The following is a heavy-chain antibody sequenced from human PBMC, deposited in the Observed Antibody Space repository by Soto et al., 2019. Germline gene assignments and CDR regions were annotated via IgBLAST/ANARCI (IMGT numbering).Heavy chain of an antibody. J-gene: IGHJ6*02. D-gene: IGHD5-12*01. V-gene: IGHV1-69*13. Sequence: SVKVSCKASGGTFSSYAISWVRQAPGQGLEWMGGIIPIFGTANYAQKFQGRVTISADESKSTAYMELSSLRSEDTAVYYCARKQGWLQSRGGMDVWGQGTTVTVSS. CDR3: ARKQGWLQSRGGMDV. CDR1: GGTFSSYA. CDR2: IIPIFGTA.